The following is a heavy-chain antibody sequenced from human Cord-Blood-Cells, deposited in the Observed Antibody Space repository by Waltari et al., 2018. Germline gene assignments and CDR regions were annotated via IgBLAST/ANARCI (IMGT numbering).Heavy chain of an antibody. Sequence: QVQLQESGPGLVKPSGTLSLTCTVSGGSISSSNWWIGEIYHSGSTNYNPSLKSRVTISVDKSKNQFSLKLSSVTAADTAVYYCARALRWNENWFDPWGQGTLVTVSS. V-gene: IGHV4-4*02. D-gene: IGHD1-1*01. CDR2: IYHSGST. CDR3: ARALRWNENWFDP. J-gene: IGHJ5*02. CDR1: GGSISSSNW.